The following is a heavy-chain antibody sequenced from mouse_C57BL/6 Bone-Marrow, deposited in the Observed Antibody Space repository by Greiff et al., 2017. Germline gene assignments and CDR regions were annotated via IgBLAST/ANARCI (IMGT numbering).Heavy chain of an antibody. CDR1: GYTFTSYG. CDR3: ARKGLLLLLDY. Sequence: QVQLQQSGAELARPGASVKLSCKASGYTFTSYGISWVKQRTGQGLEWIGEIYPRSGNTYYNEKFKGKATLTADKSSSTAYMALRSLTSEDSAVYFCARKGLLLLLDYWGQGTSGTVSS. D-gene: IGHD1-1*02. CDR2: IYPRSGNT. V-gene: IGHV1-81*01. J-gene: IGHJ4*01.